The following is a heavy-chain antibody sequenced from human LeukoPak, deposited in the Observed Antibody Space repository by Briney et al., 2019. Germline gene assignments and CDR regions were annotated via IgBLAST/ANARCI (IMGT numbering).Heavy chain of an antibody. D-gene: IGHD3-9*01. CDR3: ARAPASRYFDWLRRSNWFDP. Sequence: ASVKVSCKASGYTFTGYYMHWVRQAPGQGLEWMGWINPNSGGTNYAQKFQGRVTMTRDTSISTAYMELSSLRSEDTAVYYCARAPASRYFDWLRRSNWFDPWGQGTLVTVSS. J-gene: IGHJ5*02. CDR1: GYTFTGYY. V-gene: IGHV1-2*02. CDR2: INPNSGGT.